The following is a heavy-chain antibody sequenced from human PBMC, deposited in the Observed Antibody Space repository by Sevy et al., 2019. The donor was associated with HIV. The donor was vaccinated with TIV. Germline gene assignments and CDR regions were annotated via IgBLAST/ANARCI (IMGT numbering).Heavy chain of an antibody. V-gene: IGHV3-9*01. D-gene: IGHD6-19*01. Sequence: GGSLRLSCAASGFTFDDYAMHWVRQAPGKGLEWVSVISWYSGSIGYADSVKGRFTISRDNAKNSLYLQMNSLRAEDTALYYCAKDIGEWLDPGNSWFDPWGQGTLVTVSS. J-gene: IGHJ5*02. CDR2: ISWYSGSI. CDR1: GFTFDDYA. CDR3: AKDIGEWLDPGNSWFDP.